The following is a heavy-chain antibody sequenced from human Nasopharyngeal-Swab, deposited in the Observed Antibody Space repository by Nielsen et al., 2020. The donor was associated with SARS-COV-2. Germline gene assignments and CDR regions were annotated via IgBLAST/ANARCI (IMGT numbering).Heavy chain of an antibody. V-gene: IGHV3-7*01. Sequence: GESLKISCSASEFTLSSYPVHWVRQVPGKGLEWVADINPDGSEKFYVDSVKGRFTISRDNAKNSMSLQMNSLRVEDTAVYYCARDWSRAADVWGQGTMVTVSS. D-gene: IGHD2-15*01. CDR3: ARDWSRAADV. J-gene: IGHJ3*01. CDR1: EFTLSSYP. CDR2: INPDGSEK.